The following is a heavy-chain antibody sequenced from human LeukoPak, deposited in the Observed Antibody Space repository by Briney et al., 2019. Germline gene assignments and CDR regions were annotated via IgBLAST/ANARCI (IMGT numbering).Heavy chain of an antibody. J-gene: IGHJ4*02. D-gene: IGHD1-7*01. V-gene: IGHV3-23*01. Sequence: GGSLRLSCAASKFTFSTFSMSWVRQAPGKGLEWVPSISGSGGYTYYADSVKGRFTISRDNSKNTVFLQMNSLRAEDTAVYYCAKEGKTRNWNYFQAKPVYWGQGTLVTVSS. CDR1: KFTFSTFS. CDR2: ISGSGGYT. CDR3: AKEGKTRNWNYFQAKPVY.